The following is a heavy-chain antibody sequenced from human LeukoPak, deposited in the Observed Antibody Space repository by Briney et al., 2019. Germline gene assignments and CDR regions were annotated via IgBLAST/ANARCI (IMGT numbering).Heavy chain of an antibody. D-gene: IGHD4-23*01. CDR1: GGSISSYY. Sequence: SETLSLTCTVSGGSISSYYWSWVRQPAGKGLEWIGRIYTSGSTNYNPSLKSRVTMSVDTSKNQFSLKLSSVTAADTAVYYCARDNSVVTTRLDAFDIWGQGTMVTVSS. J-gene: IGHJ3*02. CDR3: ARDNSVVTTRLDAFDI. CDR2: IYTSGST. V-gene: IGHV4-4*07.